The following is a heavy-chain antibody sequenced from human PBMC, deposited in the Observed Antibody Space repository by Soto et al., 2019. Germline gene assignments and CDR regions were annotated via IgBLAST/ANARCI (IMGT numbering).Heavy chain of an antibody. J-gene: IGHJ6*02. CDR2: INPNSGGT. CDR3: AREINYGGNSYYYYYGMDV. D-gene: IGHD4-17*01. Sequence: ASVKGSCKASGYTFTGYYMHWVRQAPGQGLEWMGWINPNSGGTNYAQKFQGWVTMTRDTSISTAYMELSRLRSDDTAVYYCAREINYGGNSYYYYYGMDVWGQGTTVTVSS. CDR1: GYTFTGYY. V-gene: IGHV1-2*04.